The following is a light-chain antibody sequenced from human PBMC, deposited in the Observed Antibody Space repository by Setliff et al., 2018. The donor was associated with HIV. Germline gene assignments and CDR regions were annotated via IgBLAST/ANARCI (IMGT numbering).Light chain of an antibody. Sequence: QSALTQPPSVSGSPGQSVTISCTGTNSDVGSYNRVSWYQQPPGTAPKLMIYEVNNRPSGVPDRFSGSKSGNTASLTISGLQAEDEADYYCSSYTSISTYVFGTGTKGTVL. CDR3: SSYTSISTYV. CDR1: NSDVGSYNR. J-gene: IGLJ1*01. CDR2: EVN. V-gene: IGLV2-18*02.